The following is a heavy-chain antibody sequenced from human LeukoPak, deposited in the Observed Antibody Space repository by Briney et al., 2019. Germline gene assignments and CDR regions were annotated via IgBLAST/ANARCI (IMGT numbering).Heavy chain of an antibody. D-gene: IGHD1-1*01. CDR2: IYYTGST. CDR3: ARRRVTGTNTYFYYYMDV. J-gene: IGHJ6*03. V-gene: IGHV4-61*01. Sequence: SETLSLTCAVSGYSISSGYYWSWIRQPPEKGLEWVGYIYYTGSTNYNPSLKSRVTISLDTSKNQFSLKLSSVTAADTAVYYCARRRVTGTNTYFYYYMDVWGKGTTVTVSS. CDR1: GYSISSGYY.